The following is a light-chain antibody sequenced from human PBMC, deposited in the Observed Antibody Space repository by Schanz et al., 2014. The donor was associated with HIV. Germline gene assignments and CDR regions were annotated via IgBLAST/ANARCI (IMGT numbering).Light chain of an antibody. CDR1: QSVSSY. CDR2: DAS. CDR3: QQYYSYPPT. J-gene: IGKJ4*01. V-gene: IGKV3-11*01. Sequence: EIVLTQSPATLSLSPGERATLSCRASQSVSSYLAWYQQKPGQAPRLLIYDASKRATGIPARFSGSGSGTDFTLTISSLEPEDFATYYCQQYYSYPPTFGGGTKVEIK.